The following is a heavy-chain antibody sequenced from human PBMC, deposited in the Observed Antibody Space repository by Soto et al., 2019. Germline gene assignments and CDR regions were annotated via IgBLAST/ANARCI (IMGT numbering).Heavy chain of an antibody. CDR3: AGGRIVVAGSSAYYSMDV. V-gene: IGHV1-69*01. D-gene: IGHD6-19*01. CDR2: IIPVFGII. CDR1: GGNPSNSA. Sequence: QVHLLLQSGAEVKKPGSSVKVACKASGGNPSNSAISWVRQAPGHGLEWMGGIIPVFGIISHAQNFQGRVTITADESTSTAYMELSSLRSEDTAVYFCAGGRIVVAGSSAYYSMDVWGQGTTVTVSS. J-gene: IGHJ6*02.